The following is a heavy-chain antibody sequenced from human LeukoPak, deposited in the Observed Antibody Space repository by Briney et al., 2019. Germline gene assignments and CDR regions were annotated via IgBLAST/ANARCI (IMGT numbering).Heavy chain of an antibody. Sequence: GGSLRLSCAASGFTFSSYAMHWVRQAPGKGLEWVAVISYDGSNKYYADSVKGRFTISRDNSKNTLSLQMNSLRAEDTAVYYCARDPKAMLYSSGWYFDYWGQGTLVTVSS. D-gene: IGHD6-19*01. CDR3: ARDPKAMLYSSGWYFDY. J-gene: IGHJ4*02. CDR2: ISYDGSNK. CDR1: GFTFSSYA. V-gene: IGHV3-30*04.